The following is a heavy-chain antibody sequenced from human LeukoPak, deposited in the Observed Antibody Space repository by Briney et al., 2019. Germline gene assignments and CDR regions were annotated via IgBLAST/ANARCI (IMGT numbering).Heavy chain of an antibody. CDR3: ARVDTAMVPDFDY. D-gene: IGHD5-18*01. Sequence: ASVKVSCKASGYTFTSYYMHWVRQAPGQGLEWMGIINPSGGSTTYAQKFQGRVTMTRDTSISTAYMELSRLRSDDTAVYYCARVDTAMVPDFDYWGQGTLVTVSS. V-gene: IGHV1-46*01. CDR1: GYTFTSYY. J-gene: IGHJ4*02. CDR2: INPSGGST.